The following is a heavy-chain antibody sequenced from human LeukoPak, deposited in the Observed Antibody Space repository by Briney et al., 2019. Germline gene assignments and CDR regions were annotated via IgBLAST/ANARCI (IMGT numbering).Heavy chain of an antibody. J-gene: IGHJ4*02. CDR2: IYSGGST. D-gene: IGHD1-26*01. Sequence: GRSLRLSCAASGFTFSSYGMHWVRQAPGKGLEWVSVIYSGGSTYYADSVKGRFTISRDNSKNTLYLQMNSLRAEDTAVYYCARVYSFGQNVDDYWGQGTLVTVSS. V-gene: IGHV3-66*01. CDR3: ARVYSFGQNVDDY. CDR1: GFTFSSYG.